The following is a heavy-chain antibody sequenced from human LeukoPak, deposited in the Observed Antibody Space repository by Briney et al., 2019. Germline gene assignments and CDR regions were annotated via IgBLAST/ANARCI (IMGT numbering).Heavy chain of an antibody. CDR1: GYTFTSYD. J-gene: IGHJ4*02. Sequence: ASVKVSCKASGYTFTSYDINWVRQATGQGLEWMGWMNPNSGNTGYAQKFQGRVTITADESTSTAYMELSSLRSEDTAVYYCANWGGDNWNDEKLDYWGQGTLVTVSS. CDR2: MNPNSGNT. CDR3: ANWGGDNWNDEKLDY. D-gene: IGHD1-20*01. V-gene: IGHV1-8*01.